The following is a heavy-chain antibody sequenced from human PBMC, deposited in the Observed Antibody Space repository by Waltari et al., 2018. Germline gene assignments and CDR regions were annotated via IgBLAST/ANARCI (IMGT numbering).Heavy chain of an antibody. CDR2: ISGSGGST. CDR1: GFTFSSYA. CDR3: AKEPRGYCSGGSCRTDRVY. Sequence: EVQLLESGGGLVQPGGSLRLSCAASGFTFSSYAMSWVRQAPGTGLEWVSAISGSGGSTYYADSVKGRFTISRDNSKNTLYLQMNSLRAEDTAVYYCAKEPRGYCSGGSCRTDRVYWGQGTLVTVSS. V-gene: IGHV3-23*01. J-gene: IGHJ4*02. D-gene: IGHD2-15*01.